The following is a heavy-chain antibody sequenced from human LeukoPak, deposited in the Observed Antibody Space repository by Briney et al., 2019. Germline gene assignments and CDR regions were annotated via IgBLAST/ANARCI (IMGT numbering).Heavy chain of an antibody. CDR3: AKVSYYDSSGYLDY. D-gene: IGHD3-22*01. V-gene: IGHV3-23*01. J-gene: IGHJ4*02. CDR1: GFTFSSYA. Sequence: GGSLRLSCAASGFTFSSYAMSWVRRAPGKGLEWVSAISGSGGSTYYADSVKGRFTISRDNSKNTLYLQMNSLRAEDTAVYYCAKVSYYDSSGYLDYWGQGTLVTVSS. CDR2: ISGSGGST.